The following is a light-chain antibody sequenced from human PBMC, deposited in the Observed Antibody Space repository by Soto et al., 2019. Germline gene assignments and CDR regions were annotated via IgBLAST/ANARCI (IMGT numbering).Light chain of an antibody. Sequence: QSVLTQPASVSGSPGQSITISCTGTNSDVGAYNHVSWYQKHPGKAPKLMIYAVSNRPSGVSDRFLGSKSANTASLTISGLQAEDEADYYCSSYRTASTYVFGTGTKLTVL. CDR1: NSDVGAYNH. V-gene: IGLV2-14*03. J-gene: IGLJ1*01. CDR2: AVS. CDR3: SSYRTASTYV.